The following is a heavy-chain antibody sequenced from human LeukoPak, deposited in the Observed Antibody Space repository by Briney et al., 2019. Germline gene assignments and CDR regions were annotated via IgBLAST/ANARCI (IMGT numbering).Heavy chain of an antibody. D-gene: IGHD6-19*01. J-gene: IGHJ5*02. CDR1: GYTFTSYG. CDR3: TRQPLISGWPQNWFDP. V-gene: IGHV1-18*01. Sequence: ASVKVSCKASGYTFTSYGISWVRQAPGQGLEWMGWISAYNGNTNYAQKLQGRVTMTTDTSTSTAYMELRSLRSDDTAVYYCTRQPLISGWPQNWFDPWGQGTLVTVSS. CDR2: ISAYNGNT.